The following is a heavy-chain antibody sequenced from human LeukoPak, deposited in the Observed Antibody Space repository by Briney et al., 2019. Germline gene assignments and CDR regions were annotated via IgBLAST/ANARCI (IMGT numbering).Heavy chain of an antibody. V-gene: IGHV4-34*01. CDR1: GGSFSNYY. CDR3: ARRNLVLRYFDWLFDY. J-gene: IGHJ4*02. Sequence: SETLSLTCAVYGGSFSNYYWSWIRQPPGKGLGWIGEINHSGSTHYNPSLKSRVTISVDTSKKQFSLKLSSVTAADTAVYYCARRNLVLRYFDWLFDYWGQGTLVTVSS. CDR2: INHSGST. D-gene: IGHD3-9*01.